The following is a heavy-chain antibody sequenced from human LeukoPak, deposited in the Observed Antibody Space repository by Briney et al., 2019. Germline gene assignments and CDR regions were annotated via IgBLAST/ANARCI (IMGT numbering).Heavy chain of an antibody. Sequence: PLETLSLTCTVYGGSMRSNYWSLTRQPPGKGLEWIGNIYYSGSTNYNPSLKSRVTISIDPSKNQFSLKLSSVTAADTAIYYCVKDNGRWFDPWGQGTLVIVSS. CDR1: GGSMRSNY. V-gene: IGHV4-59*01. D-gene: IGHD1-26*01. J-gene: IGHJ5*02. CDR3: VKDNGRWFDP. CDR2: IYYSGST.